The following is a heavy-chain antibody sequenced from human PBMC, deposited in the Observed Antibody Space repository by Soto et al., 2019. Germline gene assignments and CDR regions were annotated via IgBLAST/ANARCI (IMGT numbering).Heavy chain of an antibody. V-gene: IGHV3-23*01. D-gene: IGHD2-2*03. Sequence: GGSLRLSCAASGFTFSSYAMSWVRQAPGKGLEWVSAISGSGGSTYYADSVKGRFTISRDNSKNTLYLQMNSLRAEDTAVYYCAKDTLDIVVVPAAMPGVWYYYYYMDVWGKGTTVTVSS. CDR2: ISGSGGST. J-gene: IGHJ6*03. CDR1: GFTFSSYA. CDR3: AKDTLDIVVVPAAMPGVWYYYYYMDV.